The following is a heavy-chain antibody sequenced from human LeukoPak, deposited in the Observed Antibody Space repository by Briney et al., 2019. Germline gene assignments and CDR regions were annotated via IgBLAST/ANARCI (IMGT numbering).Heavy chain of an antibody. J-gene: IGHJ6*02. CDR1: GFTFSSYA. CDR3: AKIVAAASYYYGMDV. D-gene: IGHD6-13*01. CDR2: ISGSGGST. Sequence: PGGSLRLSCAASGFTFSSYAMSWVRQAPGKGLEWVSAISGSGGSTYYADSEKGRFTISRDNSKNTLYLQMNSLRAEDTAVYYCAKIVAAASYYYGMDVWGQGTTVTVSS. V-gene: IGHV3-23*01.